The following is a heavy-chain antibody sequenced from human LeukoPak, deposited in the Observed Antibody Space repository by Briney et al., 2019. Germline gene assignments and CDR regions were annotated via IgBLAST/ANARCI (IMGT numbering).Heavy chain of an antibody. V-gene: IGHV3-23*01. CDR2: ISGSGGST. Sequence: GGSLRLSCEASGVTFSSYAMSWVRQAPGKGLEWVSAISGSGGSTYYADSVKGRFTISRDNSKNTLYLQMNSLRAEDTAVYYCAKDRTYYYDSSGYSWGQGTLVTVSS. D-gene: IGHD3-22*01. J-gene: IGHJ5*02. CDR1: GVTFSSYA. CDR3: AKDRTYYYDSSGYS.